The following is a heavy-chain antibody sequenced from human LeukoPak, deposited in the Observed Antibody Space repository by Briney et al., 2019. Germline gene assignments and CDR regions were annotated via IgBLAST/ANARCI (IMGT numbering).Heavy chain of an antibody. CDR2: ISAYNGNT. D-gene: IGHD3-9*01. CDR1: GYTFTSYG. V-gene: IGHV1-18*01. J-gene: IGHJ4*02. Sequence: ASVKVSCKASGYTFTSYGISWVRQAPGQGLEWMGWISAYNGNTNYAQKLRGRVTMTTDTSTSTAYMELRSLRSDDTAVYYCARRPYDILTGYATYFDYWGQGTLVTVSS. CDR3: ARRPYDILTGYATYFDY.